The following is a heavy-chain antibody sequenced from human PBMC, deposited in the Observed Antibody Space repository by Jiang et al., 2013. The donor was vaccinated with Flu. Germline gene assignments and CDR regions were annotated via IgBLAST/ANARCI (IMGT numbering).Heavy chain of an antibody. CDR1: GFTFSSYA. CDR2: ISGSGGST. Sequence: RLSCAASGFTFSSYAMSWVRQAPGKGLEWVSAISGSGGSTYYADSVKGRFTISRDNSKNTLYLQMNSLRAEDTAVYYCAKDLQAVAGGSEDYYYGMDVWGQGTTVTVSS. CDR3: AKDLQAVAGGSEDYYYGMDV. J-gene: IGHJ6*02. D-gene: IGHD6-19*01. V-gene: IGHV3-23*01.